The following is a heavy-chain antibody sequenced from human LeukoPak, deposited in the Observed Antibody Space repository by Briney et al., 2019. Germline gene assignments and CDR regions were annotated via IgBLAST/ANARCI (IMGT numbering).Heavy chain of an antibody. CDR1: GFTFSSYG. V-gene: IGHV3-30*18. Sequence: GGCLRLSCAASGFTFSSYGMHWVSQAPGKGLEWVAVISYDGSSKYYADSVKGRFTISRDNSKSTLYLQMNSLRAEDTAVYYCAKGQMGPYYFDYWGQGTLVTVSS. CDR2: ISYDGSSK. CDR3: AKGQMGPYYFDY. J-gene: IGHJ4*02. D-gene: IGHD2-8*01.